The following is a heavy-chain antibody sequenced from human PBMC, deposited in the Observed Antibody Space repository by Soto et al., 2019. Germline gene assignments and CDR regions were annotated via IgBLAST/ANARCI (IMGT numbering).Heavy chain of an antibody. J-gene: IGHJ4*02. CDR1: GGSFSGYY. CDR2: INHSGST. CDR3: ARRGLYYFDY. V-gene: IGHV4-34*01. Sequence: QVQLQQWGAGLLKPSETLSLTCAVYGGSFSGYYWSWIRQPPGKGLEWIGEINHSGSTNYNPSLKSRVTISVDTSKNQFSRKLSSVTAADTAVYYCARRGLYYFDYWGQGTLVTVSS. D-gene: IGHD2-21*02.